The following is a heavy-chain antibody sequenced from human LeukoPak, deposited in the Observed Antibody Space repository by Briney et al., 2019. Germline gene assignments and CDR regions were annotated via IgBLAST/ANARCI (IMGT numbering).Heavy chain of an antibody. CDR2: INAGNGNT. V-gene: IGHV1-3*01. J-gene: IGHJ5*02. Sequence: ASVKVSCKASGYTFTSYAMHWVRQAPGQRLEWMGWINAGNGNTKYSQKFQGRVTITRDTSASTAYMELSSLRSEDTAVYHCAKDLYGSGWYNYFDPWGQGALVTVSS. CDR3: AKDLYGSGWYNYFDP. CDR1: GYTFTSYA. D-gene: IGHD6-19*01.